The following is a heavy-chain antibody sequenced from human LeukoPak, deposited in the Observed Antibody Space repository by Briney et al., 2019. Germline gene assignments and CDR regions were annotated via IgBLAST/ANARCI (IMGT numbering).Heavy chain of an antibody. Sequence: GGSLRLSRAASGFSFSIYEMNWVRQAPGKGLEWVSYISTSGSTKYYADSVKGRFTISRDNAKNSLYLQMNGLRAEDTAVYYCARVAITGTCIDYWGQGTLVTVSS. D-gene: IGHD1-7*01. V-gene: IGHV3-48*03. CDR2: ISTSGSTK. J-gene: IGHJ4*02. CDR1: GFSFSIYE. CDR3: ARVAITGTCIDY.